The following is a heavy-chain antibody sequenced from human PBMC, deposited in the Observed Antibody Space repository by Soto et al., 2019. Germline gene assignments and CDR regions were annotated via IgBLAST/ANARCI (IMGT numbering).Heavy chain of an antibody. D-gene: IGHD1-20*01. CDR1: DDSTNKLY. Sequence: SETLSLTCSVSDDSTNKLYWGWIRQAPGKGLEWIGYIHSTGSTKYSPSLKSRLSLSIDTPKTHLTLTLTSVTAADTAVYFCARHQPNKWNDILDAFDIWGQGTMVTVSS. V-gene: IGHV4-59*08. J-gene: IGHJ3*02. CDR3: ARHQPNKWNDILDAFDI. CDR2: IHSTGST.